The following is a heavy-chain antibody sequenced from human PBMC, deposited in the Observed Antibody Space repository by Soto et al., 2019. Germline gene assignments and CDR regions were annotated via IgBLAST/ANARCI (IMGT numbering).Heavy chain of an antibody. V-gene: IGHV1-3*01. J-gene: IGHJ6*02. CDR1: GYTFTSYA. CDR2: INAGNGNT. CDR3: ASRSSGTTGYYYGMDV. D-gene: IGHD1-7*01. Sequence: AASVKVSCKASGYTFTSYAMHWVRQAPGQRLEWMGWINAGNGNTKYSQKFQGRVAITRDTSASTAYMELSSLRSEDTAVYYCASRSSGTTGYYYGMDVWGQGTTVTVSS.